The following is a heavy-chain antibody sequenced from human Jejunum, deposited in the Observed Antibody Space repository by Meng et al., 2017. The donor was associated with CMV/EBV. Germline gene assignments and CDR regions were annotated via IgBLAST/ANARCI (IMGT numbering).Heavy chain of an antibody. V-gene: IGHV1-18*03. CDR2: ISGYNGST. CDR1: GDKFRSYG. J-gene: IGHJ4*02. Sequence: KVSGDKFRSYGINWVRQAPGQGLEWMGWISGYNGSTNYAQSLQGRVTMTTDTSTSTAYMELRSLRSDDMAVYYCARSGINDYGFFDYWGQGTLVTVSS. D-gene: IGHD5-12*01. CDR3: ARSGINDYGFFDY.